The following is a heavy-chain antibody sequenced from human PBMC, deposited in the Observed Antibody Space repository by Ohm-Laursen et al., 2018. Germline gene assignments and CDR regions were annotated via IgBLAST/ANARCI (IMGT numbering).Heavy chain of an antibody. CDR3: ARNLGYCSGGGCYYFDP. J-gene: IGHJ5*02. CDR2: VYYSGST. CDR1: GGSISSFY. D-gene: IGHD2-15*01. V-gene: IGHV4-59*08. Sequence: TLSLTCTVSGGSISSFYWSWIRQPPGKGLEWIGHVYYSGSTNYSPSVKSRVTISVDRSKSQFSLKLSSVTAADTAVYYCARNLGYCSGGGCYYFDPWGQGTLVTVSS.